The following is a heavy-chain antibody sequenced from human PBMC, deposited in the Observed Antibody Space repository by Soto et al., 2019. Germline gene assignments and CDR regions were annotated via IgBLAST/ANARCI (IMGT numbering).Heavy chain of an antibody. J-gene: IGHJ6*02. CDR3: ARWRSSSGDYYCYYGMDV. D-gene: IGHD6-19*01. CDR1: GGTFSSYA. Sequence: QVQLVQSGAEVKKPGSSVKVSCKASGGTFSSYAISWVRQAPGQGLEWMGGIIPIFGTANYAQKFQGRVTITADESTSTAYMELSSLRSEDTAVYYCARWRSSSGDYYCYYGMDVWGQGTTVTVSS. V-gene: IGHV1-69*01. CDR2: IIPIFGTA.